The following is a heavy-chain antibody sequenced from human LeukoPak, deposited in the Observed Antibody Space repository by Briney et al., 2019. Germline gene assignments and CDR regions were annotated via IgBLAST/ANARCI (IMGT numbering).Heavy chain of an antibody. CDR3: ARGASTIFAHNWFDP. CDR2: IIPIFGTA. Sequence: ASVKVSCKASGGTFSSYAISWVRQAPGQGLEWRRGIIPIFGTANYAQKFQGRVTITTDESTSTAYMELSSLRSEDTAVYYCARGASTIFAHNWFDPWGQGTLVTVSS. D-gene: IGHD3-3*01. J-gene: IGHJ5*02. V-gene: IGHV1-69*05. CDR1: GGTFSSYA.